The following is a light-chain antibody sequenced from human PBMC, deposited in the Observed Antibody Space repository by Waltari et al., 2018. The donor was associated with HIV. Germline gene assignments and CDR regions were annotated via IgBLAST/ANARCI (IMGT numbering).Light chain of an antibody. J-gene: IGKJ4*01. Sequence: DIVLTQSLPTLSLSPGERVTLSCRASQSIAAYLAWYQQKPGQAPRLLISDASNRATGVPARFSGSGSGTDFTLTISSLEPEDFAVYYCQQRTNWLFGGGTKVEIK. V-gene: IGKV3-11*01. CDR1: QSIAAY. CDR2: DAS. CDR3: QQRTNWL.